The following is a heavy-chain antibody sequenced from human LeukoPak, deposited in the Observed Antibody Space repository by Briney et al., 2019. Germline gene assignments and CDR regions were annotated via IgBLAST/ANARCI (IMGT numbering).Heavy chain of an antibody. CDR2: IYYSGST. D-gene: IGHD1-26*01. J-gene: IGHJ4*02. Sequence: PSETLSLTCTVSGGSISSYYWSWIRQPPGKGLEWIGYIYYSGSTNYNPSLKSRVTISVDTSKNQFSLKLSSVTAADTAVYYCARRGWELSPDYWGQGTLVTVSS. V-gene: IGHV4-59*01. CDR1: GGSISSYY. CDR3: ARRGWELSPDY.